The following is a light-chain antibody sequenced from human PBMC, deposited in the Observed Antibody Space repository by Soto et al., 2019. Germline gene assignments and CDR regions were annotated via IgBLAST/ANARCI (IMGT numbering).Light chain of an antibody. V-gene: IGKV3-15*01. J-gene: IGKJ5*01. Sequence: MLMTQSPATLSVSPGERVTLSCRTSHSVNSHLAWYQQKPGQAPRLLIYRASTRDSGIPVRFSGSGFGTEFTLTISSLQSEDFAVYYCQQYKNWSIFGQGTQLDIK. CDR3: QQYKNWSI. CDR2: RAS. CDR1: HSVNSH.